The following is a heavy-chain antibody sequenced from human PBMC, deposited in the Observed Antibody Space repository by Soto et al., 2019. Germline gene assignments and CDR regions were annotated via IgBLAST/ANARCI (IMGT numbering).Heavy chain of an antibody. CDR3: ARGIATLPVFAFDI. J-gene: IGHJ3*02. D-gene: IGHD6-6*01. Sequence: SGRTPVNPTQTLTLTCSSPGFSRRTRGVGVGWIRQSPGKAPEWLALSYWSGDEHYRPSLKSRLSVLKDTSKNHVVLIMTDMDPVDTATYYCARGIATLPVFAFDIWGQGTMVTVSS. V-gene: IGHV2-5*01. CDR2: SYWSGDE. CDR1: GFSRRTRGVG.